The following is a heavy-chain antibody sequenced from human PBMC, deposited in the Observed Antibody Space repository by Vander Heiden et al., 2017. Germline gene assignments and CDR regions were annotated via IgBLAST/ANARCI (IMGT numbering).Heavy chain of an antibody. D-gene: IGHD2-21*02. Sequence: EVQLLESGGGLVQPGESLRLSCTVSGFTLSSPAMSWVRQAPGKGLEWVSTISTGAVTTYYADSVKGRFSISRDDSKDTLYLQMNSLRAEDTAIYYCAKDASCGGDCYLYYFDYWGLGTLVTVSS. J-gene: IGHJ4*02. V-gene: IGHV3-23*01. CDR2: ISTGAVTT. CDR1: GFTLSSPA. CDR3: AKDASCGGDCYLYYFDY.